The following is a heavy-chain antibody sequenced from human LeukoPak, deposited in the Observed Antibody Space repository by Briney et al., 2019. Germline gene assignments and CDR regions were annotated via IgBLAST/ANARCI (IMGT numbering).Heavy chain of an antibody. Sequence: SETLSLTCTVSGVSISSSNSYWGWIRQPPGKGLEWIGSVYYTGNTYYNASLKSRVTIVIDTSKNQISLRLTSVTATDTAMYYCARGDGYNPRYWGQGTLVTVSS. CDR2: VYYTGNT. CDR1: GVSISSSNSY. J-gene: IGHJ4*02. CDR3: ARGDGYNPRY. D-gene: IGHD5-24*01. V-gene: IGHV4-39*01.